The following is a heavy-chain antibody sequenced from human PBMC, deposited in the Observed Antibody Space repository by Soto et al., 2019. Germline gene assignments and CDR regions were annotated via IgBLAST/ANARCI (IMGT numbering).Heavy chain of an antibody. CDR2: IDNDGSAT. CDR1: GFTFNIYW. V-gene: IGHV3-74*01. CDR3: ARDNWNSY. Sequence: EVQLVESGGGLVQPGGSLRLSCAASGFTFNIYWMHWVRQAPGKGLEWVSRIDNDGSATTSADSVKGRFTISRDNAKNTLFLQMSALRVDDTAVYYCARDNWNSYWGQGTLVTVSS. D-gene: IGHD1-1*01. J-gene: IGHJ4*02.